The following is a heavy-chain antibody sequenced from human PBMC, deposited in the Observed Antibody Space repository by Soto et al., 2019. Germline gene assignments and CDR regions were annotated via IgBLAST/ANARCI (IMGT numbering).Heavy chain of an antibody. J-gene: IGHJ4*02. CDR1: VFPFVANA. CDR3: ATEMGATQGPFDN. Sequence: PGGSLRLSCVVSVFPFVANAMSWVRQAPGKGLEWVSGLSNTGRRTSYADSVKGRFNISRDNSENTVYLQMNSLRVEDTAVYYCATEMGATQGPFDNWGQGTLVTVSS. D-gene: IGHD1-26*01. V-gene: IGHV3-23*01. CDR2: LSNTGRRT.